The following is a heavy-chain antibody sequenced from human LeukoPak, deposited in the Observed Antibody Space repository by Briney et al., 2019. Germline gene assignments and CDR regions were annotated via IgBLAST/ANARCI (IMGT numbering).Heavy chain of an antibody. CDR2: ISSTGSYA. Sequence: GGSLRLSCAASGFTFSDYYMSWIRQAPGKGLEWISHISSTGSYANYADSVKGRFTISRDNAKNSLYLQMNSLRAEDTAVYYCARGGDIGTNWFDPWGQGTLVTVSS. J-gene: IGHJ5*02. V-gene: IGHV3-11*06. D-gene: IGHD5-12*01. CDR3: ARGGDIGTNWFDP. CDR1: GFTFSDYY.